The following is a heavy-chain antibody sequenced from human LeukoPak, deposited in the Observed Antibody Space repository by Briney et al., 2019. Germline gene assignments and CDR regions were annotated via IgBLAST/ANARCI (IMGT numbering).Heavy chain of an antibody. Sequence: GGSLRLSCAASPFTFSSYGMHWVRQAPGKGLEWVAYIQYDGSNQQYADSVKGRFSISRDSSKNILYLQMNSLRAEDTAVYCCAKDRCSNGVGCYYYYMDVWGKGTTVTISS. CDR3: AKDRCSNGVGCYYYYMDV. D-gene: IGHD2-8*01. V-gene: IGHV3-30*02. J-gene: IGHJ6*03. CDR1: PFTFSSYG. CDR2: IQYDGSNQ.